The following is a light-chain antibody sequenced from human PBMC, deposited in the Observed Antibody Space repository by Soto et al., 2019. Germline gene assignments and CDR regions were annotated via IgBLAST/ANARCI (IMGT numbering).Light chain of an antibody. CDR1: QSVSSSY. Sequence: EIVLTQSPGTLSLSPGEIATLSCRASQSVSSSYLAWYQQKPGQAPRLVIYDIFTRATGVPTRISGSGSGTEFTLTISSLQSEDFAVYYCQQYNSWPLTFGGGTKVDIK. V-gene: IGKV3D-15*01. CDR2: DIF. J-gene: IGKJ4*01. CDR3: QQYNSWPLT.